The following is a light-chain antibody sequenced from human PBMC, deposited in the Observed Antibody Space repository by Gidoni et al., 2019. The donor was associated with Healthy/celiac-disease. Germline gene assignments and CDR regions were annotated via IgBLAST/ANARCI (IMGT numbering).Light chain of an antibody. CDR1: SSDIGGYNY. J-gene: IGLJ1*01. Sequence: QSALTQPRSVSGSPGQSVTISCTGTSSDIGGYNYVSWYQQHQGKAPKLIIYDVSKRPSGVPDRFSGSKSGNTASLTISGLQAEDEADYYCCSYAGSYTSYVFGTGTKVTVL. CDR2: DVS. CDR3: CSYAGSYTSYV. V-gene: IGLV2-11*01.